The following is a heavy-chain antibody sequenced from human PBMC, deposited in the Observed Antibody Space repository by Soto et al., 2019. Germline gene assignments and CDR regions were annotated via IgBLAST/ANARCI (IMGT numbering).Heavy chain of an antibody. V-gene: IGHV4-31*03. CDR2: IYYSGST. D-gene: IGHD3-10*01. Sequence: SETLSLTCTVSGGSISSGGYYWSWIRQNPGKGLEWIGYIYYSGSTYYNPSLKSRVTISVDTSKNQFSLKLSSVTAADTAVYFCARGWTYGSGSSSFDSWGQGPLVTVSS. CDR1: GGSISSGGYY. CDR3: ARGWTYGSGSSSFDS. J-gene: IGHJ4*02.